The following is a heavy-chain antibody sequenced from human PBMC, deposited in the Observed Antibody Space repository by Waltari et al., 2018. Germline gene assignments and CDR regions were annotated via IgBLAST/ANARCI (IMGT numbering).Heavy chain of an antibody. CDR3: ARDRGRGLYLYT. Sequence: LQLQESGPRLVKPSGTLSLTCAVSGDSVSSNYWLSWVRQPPGKGLEWIGQIHGSGKTNYNPSFARRVSVSLAKATDQSSLKVTSATAANTAVYDCARDRGRGLYLYTWGQGTRVTVSP. CDR2: IHGSGKT. V-gene: IGHV4-4*02. CDR1: GDSVSSNYW. D-gene: IGHD2-15*01. J-gene: IGHJ5*02.